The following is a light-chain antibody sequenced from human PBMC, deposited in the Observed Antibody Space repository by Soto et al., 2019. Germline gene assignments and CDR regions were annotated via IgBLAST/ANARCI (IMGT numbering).Light chain of an antibody. J-gene: IGLJ2*01. CDR3: QTWATGIRV. CDR2: LNSDDSH. V-gene: IGLV4-69*01. CDR1: SGHSSYP. Sequence: QLVLTQSPSASASLGASVKITCTLSSGHSSYPIAWHQQQSDKGPRYLMKLNSDDSHSKGDGIPDRFSGSSSGAERYLTISSLQSEDEADYYCQTWATGIRVFGGGTKLTVL.